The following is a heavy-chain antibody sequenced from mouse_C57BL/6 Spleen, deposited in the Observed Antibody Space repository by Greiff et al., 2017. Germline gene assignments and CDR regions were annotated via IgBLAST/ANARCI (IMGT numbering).Heavy chain of an antibody. CDR3: ARHRTDGSSLDY. CDR1: GFTFSSYT. Sequence: EVKLVESGGGLVKPGGSLKLSCAASGFTFSSYTMSWVRQTPEKRLEWVATISGGGGNTYYPGSVKGRFTISRDNAKNTLYLQMSSLRSEDTALYYCARHRTDGSSLDYWGQGTTLTVSS. D-gene: IGHD1-1*01. CDR2: ISGGGGNT. J-gene: IGHJ2*01. V-gene: IGHV5-9*01.